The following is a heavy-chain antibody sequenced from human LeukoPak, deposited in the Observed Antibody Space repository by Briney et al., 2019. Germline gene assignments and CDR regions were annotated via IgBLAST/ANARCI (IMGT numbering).Heavy chain of an antibody. Sequence: GGSLRLSCATSGFTFNGSALHWVRQASGQGLEWVGRIRSKAHRYATAYAASVKGRLTVSRDDSKNMAYLQMNSLKTEDTAIYYCTRRHYGDYVVDNWGQGTLVTVSS. CDR2: IRSKAHRYAT. V-gene: IGHV3-73*01. D-gene: IGHD4-17*01. J-gene: IGHJ4*02. CDR3: TRRHYGDYVVDN. CDR1: GFTFNGSA.